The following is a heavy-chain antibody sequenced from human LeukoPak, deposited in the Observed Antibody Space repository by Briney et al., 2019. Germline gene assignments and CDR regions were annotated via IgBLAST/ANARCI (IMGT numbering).Heavy chain of an antibody. CDR1: GFSFSSYA. CDR2: ISSSGGST. CDR3: AKVWGNDDYGGNVLDY. J-gene: IGHJ4*02. Sequence: GGSLRLSCAASGFSFSSYAMSWVRQAPGKGLEWVSAISSSGGSTYYADSVKGRFTISRDNSKNTLYLQMNSLRAEDTAVYYCAKVWGNDDYGGNVLDYWGQGTLVTVSS. D-gene: IGHD4-23*01. V-gene: IGHV3-23*01.